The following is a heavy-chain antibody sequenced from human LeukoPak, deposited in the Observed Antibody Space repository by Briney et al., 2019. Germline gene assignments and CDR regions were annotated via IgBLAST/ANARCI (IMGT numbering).Heavy chain of an antibody. CDR2: INHSGST. D-gene: IGHD1-26*01. V-gene: IGHV4-34*01. CDR1: GGSISSYY. CDR3: ARLGSSDPDAFDI. Sequence: SETLSLTCTVSGGSISSYYWSWIRQPPGKGLEWIGEINHSGSTNYNPSLKSRVTISVDTSKNQFSLKLSSVTAADTAVYYCARLGSSDPDAFDIWGQGTMVTVSS. J-gene: IGHJ3*02.